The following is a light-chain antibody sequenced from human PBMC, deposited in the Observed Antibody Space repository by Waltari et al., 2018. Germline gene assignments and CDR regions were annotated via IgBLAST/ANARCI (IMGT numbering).Light chain of an antibody. CDR2: DVS. CDR1: PSVSDW. V-gene: IGKV1-5*01. J-gene: IGKJ1*01. Sequence: DIQMTQSPSTLSASVGDRVTITCRASPSVSDWLAWYHQQPGKAPELLLFDVSTLKSGVPSRFSGRGSGTEFTLTISSLQPDDFATYYCQHYSHSSPWTFGQGTKVEIK. CDR3: QHYSHSSPWT.